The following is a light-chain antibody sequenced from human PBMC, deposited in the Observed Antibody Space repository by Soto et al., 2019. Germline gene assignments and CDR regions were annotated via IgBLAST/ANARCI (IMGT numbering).Light chain of an antibody. CDR2: DVS. V-gene: IGKV3-11*01. Sequence: EIVLTQSPATLSLSPGDRATLSCRASKSVGKYLAWYQQKPGQLPRLLIYDVSNRATGIPARFSGTGSGTDFTLTISTLEPEDFAVYYCQQYNNWPFTFGGGTKVEIK. CDR1: KSVGKY. CDR3: QQYNNWPFT. J-gene: IGKJ4*01.